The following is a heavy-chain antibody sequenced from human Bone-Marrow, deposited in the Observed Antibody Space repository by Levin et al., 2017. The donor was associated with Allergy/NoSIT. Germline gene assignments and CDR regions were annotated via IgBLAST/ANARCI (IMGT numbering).Heavy chain of an antibody. CDR2: IGGRSTTT. CDR3: AAIVPSPLGSFDV. CDR1: GHTFTTYA. Sequence: GESLKISCTASGHTFTTYAMSWVRRAPGKGLEWVSVIGGRSTTTYYADSVTGRFTISRDNSKNTVFLQMDSLRADDTAIYYCAAIVPSPLGSFDVWGQGTMVLVSS. D-gene: IGHD2-2*01. V-gene: IGHV3-23*01. J-gene: IGHJ3*01.